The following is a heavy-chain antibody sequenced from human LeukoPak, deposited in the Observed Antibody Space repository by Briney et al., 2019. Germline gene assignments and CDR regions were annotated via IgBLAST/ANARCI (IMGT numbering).Heavy chain of an antibody. J-gene: IGHJ4*02. Sequence: GGSLRLSCAASGFTFSDFHMSWIRQAPGKGLEWVSYISHSGKTIYYANSVKGRFTISRDNAKNSLHLQMNSLRAEDTAVYYCARVSPYDSTAANNDYWGQGTLVIVSS. D-gene: IGHD3-22*01. CDR2: ISHSGKTI. CDR1: GFTFSDFH. CDR3: ARVSPYDSTAANNDY. V-gene: IGHV3-11*04.